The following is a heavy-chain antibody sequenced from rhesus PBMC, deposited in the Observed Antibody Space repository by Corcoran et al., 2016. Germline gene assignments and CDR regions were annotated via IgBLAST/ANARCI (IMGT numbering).Heavy chain of an antibody. J-gene: IGHJ5-2*02. V-gene: IGHV1-156*01. Sequence: EVQLVQSGAEVKKPGASVKVSCKVSGYPFPELTMHWVRQAPGKGLEWMGGVDPVYGEIIHAEKFQGRVTMTEDTSTDTAYMELSSLRSEDTAVYYCARARGLYNSLDVWGRGVLVTVSS. CDR2: VDPVYGEI. D-gene: IGHD2-39*01. CDR1: GYPFPELT. CDR3: ARARGLYNSLDV.